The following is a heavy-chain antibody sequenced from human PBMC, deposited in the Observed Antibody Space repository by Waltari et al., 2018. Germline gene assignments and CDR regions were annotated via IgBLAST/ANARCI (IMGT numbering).Heavy chain of an antibody. V-gene: IGHV4-38-2*01. Sequence: QVQLQESGPGLVKPSETLSLTCAVSGYSISSGYYWGWIRQPPGKGLEWIGSIYHSGSTYYNPSLKSRVTIAVDTSKNQFSLKLSAVTAADTAGYYCARGGCSSTSCIRWFDPWGQGTLVTVSS. J-gene: IGHJ5*02. CDR1: GYSISSGYY. CDR2: IYHSGST. CDR3: ARGGCSSTSCIRWFDP. D-gene: IGHD2-2*01.